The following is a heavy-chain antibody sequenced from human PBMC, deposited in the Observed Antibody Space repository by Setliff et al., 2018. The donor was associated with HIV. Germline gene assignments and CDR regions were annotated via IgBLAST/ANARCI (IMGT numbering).Heavy chain of an antibody. CDR2: IIPIFGTA. J-gene: IGHJ4*02. CDR3: ASETVSGGLSGGDVPHYN. D-gene: IGHD4-17*01. V-gene: IGHV1-69*13. CDR1: GGTFSSYA. Sequence: SVKVSCKASGGTFSSYAISWVRQAPGQGLEWMGGIIPIFGTANYAQKFQGRVTITADESTSTAYMELSSLRSEDTAVYYCASETVSGGLSGGDVPHYNWGQGTLVTVSS.